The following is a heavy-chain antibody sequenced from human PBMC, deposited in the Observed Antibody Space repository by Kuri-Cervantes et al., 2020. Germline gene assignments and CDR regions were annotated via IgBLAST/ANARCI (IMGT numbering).Heavy chain of an antibody. J-gene: IGHJ5*02. V-gene: IGHV1-8*01. CDR1: GYTFTSYD. CDR3: ARGGIAAAPFDP. D-gene: IGHD6-13*01. Sequence: ASVKVSCKASGYTFTSYDINWVRQATGQGLEWMGWMNPNSGNTGYAQKFQGRVTMTRNTSISTAYMELRSLRSDDTAVYYCARGGIAAAPFDPWGQGTLVTVSS. CDR2: MNPNSGNT.